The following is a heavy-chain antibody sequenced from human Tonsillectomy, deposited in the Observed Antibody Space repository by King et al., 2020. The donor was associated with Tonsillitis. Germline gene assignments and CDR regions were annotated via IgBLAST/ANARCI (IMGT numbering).Heavy chain of an antibody. V-gene: IGHV3-48*03. J-gene: IGHJ3*02. CDR3: ARDRNYDYVWGSYRPDAFDI. CDR1: GFTFSSYE. CDR2: ISSSGSTI. D-gene: IGHD3-16*02. Sequence: EVQLVESGGGLVQPGGSLRLSCAASGFTFSSYEMNWVRQAPGKGLEWVSYISSSGSTIYYADSVKGRFTISRDNAKNSLYLQMNSLRAEDTAVYYCARDRNYDYVWGSYRPDAFDIWGQGTMVTVSS.